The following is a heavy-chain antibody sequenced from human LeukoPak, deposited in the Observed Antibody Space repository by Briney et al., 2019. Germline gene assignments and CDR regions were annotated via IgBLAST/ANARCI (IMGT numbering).Heavy chain of an antibody. CDR2: ISGSGAST. CDR1: GFTFSSYA. D-gene: IGHD2-2*03. J-gene: IGHJ4*02. Sequence: GGSLRLSCAASGFTFSSYAMTWVRQAPGKGLEWVSAISGSGASTYYADSVKGRFIISRDNSRNTLYLQMNSLRAEDTAVYYCARGRFSYDNTGYSSFYYWGQGTLVTVSS. V-gene: IGHV3-23*01. CDR3: ARGRFSYDNTGYSSFYY.